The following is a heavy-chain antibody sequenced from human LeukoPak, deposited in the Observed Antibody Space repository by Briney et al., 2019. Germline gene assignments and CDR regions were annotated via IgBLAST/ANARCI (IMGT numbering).Heavy chain of an antibody. D-gene: IGHD6-13*01. CDR3: STDPYSSKWYYFDY. Sequence: PGGSLRLSCAASGFTVSSNYMSWVRQAPGKGLEWVGRIKSKTDGGTTDYAAPVEGRFTISRDDSKKTLYLQMNSLKTEDTAVYYCSTDPYSSKWYYFDYWGQGTLVTVSS. CDR1: GFTVSSNY. J-gene: IGHJ4*02. CDR2: IKSKTDGGTT. V-gene: IGHV3-15*01.